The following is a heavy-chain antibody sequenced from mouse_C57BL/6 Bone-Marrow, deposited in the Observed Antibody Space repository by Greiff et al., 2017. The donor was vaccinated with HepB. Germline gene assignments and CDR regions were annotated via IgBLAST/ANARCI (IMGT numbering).Heavy chain of an antibody. CDR2: IYPRSGNT. V-gene: IGHV1-81*01. Sequence: VQRVESGAELARPGASVKLSCKASGYTFTSYGISWVKQRTGQGLEWIGEIYPRSGNTYYNEKFKGKATLTADKSSSTAYMELRSLTSEDSAVYFCARPIITTVVATWYFDVWGTGTTVTVSS. CDR3: ARPIITTVVATWYFDV. D-gene: IGHD1-1*01. J-gene: IGHJ1*03. CDR1: GYTFTSYG.